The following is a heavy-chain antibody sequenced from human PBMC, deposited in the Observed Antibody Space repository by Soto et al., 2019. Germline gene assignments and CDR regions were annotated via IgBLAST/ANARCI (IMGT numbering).Heavy chain of an antibody. CDR3: ARSGGLDRDFNY. V-gene: IGHV1-69*12. CDR1: GGTFSSDS. CDR2: IIPMFDTP. D-gene: IGHD2-15*01. J-gene: IGHJ4*02. Sequence: QVQLVQSGAEVKKPGSSVKVSCKASGGTFSSDSFSWVRQAPGQGLEWMGGIIPMFDTPIYAQKFQDRVTSTADEATSTAYRQLSSLRSGDTAVYDGARSGGLDRDFNYWGQGSLVTVSS.